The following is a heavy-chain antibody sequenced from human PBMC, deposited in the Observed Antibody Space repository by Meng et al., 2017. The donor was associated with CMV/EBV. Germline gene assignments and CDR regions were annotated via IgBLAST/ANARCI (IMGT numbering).Heavy chain of an antibody. CDR2: IYYSGST. Sequence: LPLPVAGPGLVKPSATSSLTCPVSGGSISRSSYYWGWIRQPPGKGLEWIGSIYYSGSTYYNPSLKSRVTISVDTSKNQFSLKLSSVTAADTAVYYCASIVGAQDYWGQGTLVTVSS. CDR3: ASIVGAQDY. CDR1: GGSISRSSYY. J-gene: IGHJ4*02. D-gene: IGHD1-26*01. V-gene: IGHV4-39*07.